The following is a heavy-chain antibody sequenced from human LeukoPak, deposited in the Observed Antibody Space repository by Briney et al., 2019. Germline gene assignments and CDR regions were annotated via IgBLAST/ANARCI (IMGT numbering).Heavy chain of an antibody. CDR2: ISAYSGDT. CDR1: GFTFTNYG. J-gene: IGHJ5*02. Sequence: ASVKVSCKASGFTFTNYGISWVRQAPGQGLEWMGWISAYSGDTNYAQNLQGRVTMTTDASTSTAYYCARDDYRMTGRITIFPGFDPWGQGTLVTVSS. V-gene: IGHV1-18*01. CDR3: PGFDP. D-gene: IGHD3-3*01.